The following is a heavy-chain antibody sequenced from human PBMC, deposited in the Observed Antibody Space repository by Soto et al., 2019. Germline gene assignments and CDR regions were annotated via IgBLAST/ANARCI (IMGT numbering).Heavy chain of an antibody. CDR3: ARLVPTEGLDS. J-gene: IGHJ5*01. CDR2: IYYSGST. CDR1: EGSVRSGRYY. V-gene: IGHV4-61*01. Sequence: PSEMLSHTYTVSEGSVRSGRYYWSWIRQPPGKGLEWIGYIYYSGSTNYNPSLKSRVTISVDTSKNQFSLKLSSVTAADTAVYYCARLVPTEGLDSWGQGTLVTVSS.